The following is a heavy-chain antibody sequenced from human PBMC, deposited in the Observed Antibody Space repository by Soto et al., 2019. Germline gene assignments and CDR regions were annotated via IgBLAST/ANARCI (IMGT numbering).Heavy chain of an antibody. Sequence: SETLSLTCTVSGDSISNYYWSWIRQSAEKRLEWIGRVSSTGSSYYNPSPKSRVTISVDTSKNQVSLNLTSVTAADTAVYYCARGVPAAGTDWFDPWGQGTLVTVSS. CDR2: VSSTGSS. CDR1: GDSISNYY. CDR3: ARGVPAAGTDWFDP. V-gene: IGHV4-4*07. D-gene: IGHD6-13*01. J-gene: IGHJ5*02.